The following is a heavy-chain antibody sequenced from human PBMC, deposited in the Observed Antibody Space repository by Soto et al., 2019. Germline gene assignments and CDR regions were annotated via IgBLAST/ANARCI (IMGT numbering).Heavy chain of an antibody. CDR1: GVSISNDAYY. D-gene: IGHD4-17*01. Sequence: SSETLSLTCTVSGVSISNDAYYWTWIRQYPGKGLEWVGYVYYTGSTYYNPSLTSRVMMSVDTSKNQFSLKLSSVTAADTAVYYCARQEYGDYVFLDYWGQGTLVTVSS. CDR2: VYYTGST. V-gene: IGHV4-31*03. J-gene: IGHJ4*02. CDR3: ARQEYGDYVFLDY.